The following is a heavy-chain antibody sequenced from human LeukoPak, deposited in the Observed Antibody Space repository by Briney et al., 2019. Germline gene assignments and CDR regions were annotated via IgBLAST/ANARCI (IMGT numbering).Heavy chain of an antibody. J-gene: IGHJ4*02. Sequence: GGSLRLSCAASGFTFSSYSMNWVRQAPGKGLEWVSSISSSSSYIYYADSVKGRFTISRDNAKNSLYLQMNSLRAEDTAVSYCARDCGYSYGYGYWGQGTLVTVSS. CDR1: GFTFSSYS. CDR2: ISSSSSYI. V-gene: IGHV3-21*01. CDR3: ARDCGYSYGYGY. D-gene: IGHD5-18*01.